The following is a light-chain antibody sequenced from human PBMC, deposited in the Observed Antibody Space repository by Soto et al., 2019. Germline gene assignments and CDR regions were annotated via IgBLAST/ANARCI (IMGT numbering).Light chain of an antibody. V-gene: IGKV3-11*01. J-gene: IGKJ4*01. CDR2: DAS. CDR3: QQRSNWQVT. Sequence: IFFTQSPGTLSLSPVERSTLSCRASQSVSSYLAWYQQKPGQAPRLLIYDASNRATGIPARFSGSGSGTDFTLTISSLEPEDFAVYYCQQRSNWQVTFGGGTKV. CDR1: QSVSSY.